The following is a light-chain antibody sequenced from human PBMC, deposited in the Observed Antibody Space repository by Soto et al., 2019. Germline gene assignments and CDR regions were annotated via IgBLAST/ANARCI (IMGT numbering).Light chain of an antibody. J-gene: IGLJ1*01. Sequence: QSAPTQPASVSGSPGQSITISCTGTSNDVGGFNQVTWYQQHPGKAPKLIIYEVSNRPSGISNRFSGSKSGNTASLTISGLQAEDEADYYCSSFTSSITYVFGTGTKLTVL. CDR2: EVS. V-gene: IGLV2-14*01. CDR3: SSFTSSITYV. CDR1: SNDVGGFNQ.